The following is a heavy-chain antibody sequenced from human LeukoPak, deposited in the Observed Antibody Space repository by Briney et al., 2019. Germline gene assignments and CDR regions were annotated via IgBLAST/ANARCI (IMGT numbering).Heavy chain of an antibody. J-gene: IGHJ6*02. Sequence: GGSLRLSCAASGFTFSDYYMSWIRQAPGKGLEWVAYISRSGSTIYYADSVKGRFTISRDNAKNSLYLQMNSLRAEDTAVYYCARDGGYSGYDYGPGYYYYGMDVWGQGTTVTVSS. D-gene: IGHD5-12*01. CDR2: ISRSGSTI. CDR3: ARDGGYSGYDYGPGYYYYGMDV. V-gene: IGHV3-11*01. CDR1: GFTFSDYY.